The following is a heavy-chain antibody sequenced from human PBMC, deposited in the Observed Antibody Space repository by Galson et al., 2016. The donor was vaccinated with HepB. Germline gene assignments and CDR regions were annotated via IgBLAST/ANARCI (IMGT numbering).Heavy chain of an antibody. CDR2: IYYSGST. V-gene: IGHV4-61*08. D-gene: IGHD3-16*02. CDR1: GGSIARGDYS. J-gene: IGHJ4*02. Sequence: SETLSLTCAVSGGSIARGDYSWSWIRQPPGKGLEWIGYIYYSGSTNYNPSLKSRVTISVDTSKNQFSLKLSSVTAADTAVYYCARGPPVWGSYRYDYWGQGTLVTVSS. CDR3: ARGPPVWGSYRYDY.